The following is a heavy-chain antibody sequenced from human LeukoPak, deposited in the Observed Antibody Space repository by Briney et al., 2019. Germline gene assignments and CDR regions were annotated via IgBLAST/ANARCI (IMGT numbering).Heavy chain of an antibody. D-gene: IGHD3-9*01. CDR2: INHSGST. CDR1: GGSFSGYY. J-gene: IGHJ5*02. CDR3: ARGVPVYDIPPKRFDP. Sequence: SETLSLTCAVYGGSFSGYYWSWIRQPPGKGLEWIGEINHSGSTNYNPSLKSRVTISVDTSKNQFSLKLSSVTAADTAVYYCARGVPVYDIPPKRFDPWGQGTLVTVSS. V-gene: IGHV4-34*01.